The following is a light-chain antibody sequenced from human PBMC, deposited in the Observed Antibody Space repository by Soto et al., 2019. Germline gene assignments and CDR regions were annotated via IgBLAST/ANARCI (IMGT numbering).Light chain of an antibody. CDR1: STDIGVSNY. CDR3: NSYTSSGTWV. CDR2: EVS. Sequence: QSVLTRPAAVSGSPGQSITIPCTGTSTDIGVSNYVSWYQQHPGKAPQVIIYEVSNRPSDISHRFSGSKSGNTASLTISALRPEDEAHYYCNSYTSSGTWVFGGGTKLTVL. J-gene: IGLJ3*02. V-gene: IGLV2-14*01.